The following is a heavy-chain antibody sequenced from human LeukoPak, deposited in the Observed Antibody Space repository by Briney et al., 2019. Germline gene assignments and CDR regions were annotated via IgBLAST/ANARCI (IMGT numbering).Heavy chain of an antibody. CDR2: ISGSGGST. CDR1: AFTVSCNY. J-gene: IGHJ4*02. CDR3: ARTGYDY. V-gene: IGHV3-66*01. D-gene: IGHD1-14*01. Sequence: PGGSLRLSCAASAFTVSCNYMRWVRNYMSWVRQAPGKGLEWVSAISGSGGSTYYADSVKGRFTISRDNSKNTLYLQMNSLRAEDTAVYYCARTGYDYWGQGTLVTVSS.